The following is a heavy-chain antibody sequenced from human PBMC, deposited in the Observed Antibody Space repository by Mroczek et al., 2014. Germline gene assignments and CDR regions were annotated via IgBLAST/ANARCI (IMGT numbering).Heavy chain of an antibody. CDR3: ARPLEWELSLDAFDI. Sequence: KESGPGLVKPSQTLSLTCTVSGGSISSGSYYWSWIRQPAGKGLEWIGRIYTSGSTNYNPSLKSRVTMSVDTSKNQFSLKLSSVTAADTAVYYCARPLEWELSLDAFDIWGQGTMVTVSS. J-gene: IGHJ3*02. V-gene: IGHV4-61*02. CDR1: GGSISSGSYY. D-gene: IGHD1-26*01. CDR2: IYTSGST.